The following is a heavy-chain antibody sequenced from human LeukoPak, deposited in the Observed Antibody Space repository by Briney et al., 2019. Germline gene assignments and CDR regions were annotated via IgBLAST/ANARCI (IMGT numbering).Heavy chain of an antibody. D-gene: IGHD1-26*01. V-gene: IGHV3-15*07. CDR1: GFTSSNAW. CDR2: IKSKTDGGTT. CDR3: TTSGSYSDAFDI. Sequence: GGSLTLSCAASGFTSSNAWMNWVRQAPGKGLEWVGRIKSKTDGGTTDYAAPVKGRFTISRDDSKNTLYLQMNSLKTEDTAVYYCTTSGSYSDAFDIWGQGTMVTVSS. J-gene: IGHJ3*02.